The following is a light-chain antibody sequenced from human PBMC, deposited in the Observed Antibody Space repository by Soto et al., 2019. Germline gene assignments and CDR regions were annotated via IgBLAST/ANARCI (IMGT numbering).Light chain of an antibody. CDR2: DVT. Sequence: QSVLTHPRSVSGSPGQSVTISCAGTRSDVGGYNRVSWYQQLPGKAPKLIIYDVTERSSGVPDRFSGYKSGNTASLAISGLKAEDEADYYCKAYASRDTFDVF. J-gene: IGLJ1*01. CDR3: KAYASRDTFDV. CDR1: RSDVGGYNR. V-gene: IGLV2-11*01.